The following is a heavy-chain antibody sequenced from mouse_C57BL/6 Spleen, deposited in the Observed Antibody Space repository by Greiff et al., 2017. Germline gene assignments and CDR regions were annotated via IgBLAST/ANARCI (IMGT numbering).Heavy chain of an antibody. V-gene: IGHV1-69*01. CDR1: GYTFTSYW. CDR3: ARQIYYDYPLYAMDY. Sequence: QVQLQQPGAELVMPGASVKLSCKASGYTFTSYWMHWVKQRPGQGLEWIGEIDPSDSYTNYNQKFKGKSTLTVDKSSSTAYMQLSSLTSEDSAVYYCARQIYYDYPLYAMDYWGQGTSVTVSS. CDR2: IDPSDSYT. D-gene: IGHD2-4*01. J-gene: IGHJ4*01.